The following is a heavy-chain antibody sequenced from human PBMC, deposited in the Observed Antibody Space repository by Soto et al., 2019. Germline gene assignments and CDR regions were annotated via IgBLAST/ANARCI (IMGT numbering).Heavy chain of an antibody. CDR1: GDSISHNNFY. Sequence: TLSPTCPVSGDSISHNNFYWGWVRQPPGKGLEWIGTIYYSGSTYYNPSLKSRVTISVDTSNNQLSLKLSSVTAADTAVYYCARHYGYYSHYMDVWTKGTTVTVSS. V-gene: IGHV4-39*01. CDR2: IYYSGST. J-gene: IGHJ6*03. D-gene: IGHD3-10*01. CDR3: ARHYGYYSHYMDV.